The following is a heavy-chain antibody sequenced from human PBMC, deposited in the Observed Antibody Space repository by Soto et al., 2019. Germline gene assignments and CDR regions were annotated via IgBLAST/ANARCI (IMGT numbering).Heavy chain of an antibody. J-gene: IGHJ4*02. Sequence: GVSLRLSCAASGFTFSSYDMHWVRQATGKGLEWVSAIGTAGDTYYPCSVKGRFTISRENAKNSLYIQMNSLRAEDTAVYYCARGAYYYDSSGYSLIDYWGQGTLVTVSS. CDR1: GFTFSSYD. CDR2: IGTAGDT. V-gene: IGHV3-13*01. D-gene: IGHD3-22*01. CDR3: ARGAYYYDSSGYSLIDY.